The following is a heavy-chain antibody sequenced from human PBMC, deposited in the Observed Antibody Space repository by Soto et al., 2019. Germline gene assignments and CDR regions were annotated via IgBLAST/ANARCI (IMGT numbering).Heavy chain of an antibody. CDR2: IYHSGST. D-gene: IGHD4-17*01. V-gene: IGHV4-30-2*01. CDR3: ARGSPTAGDYGDYEFDY. Sequence: QLQLQESGSGLVKPSQTLSLTCAVSGGSISSGGSSWSWIRQPPGKGLEWIGYIYHSGSTYYNPSLKSRVTISVDRSKNQVSLKLSSVTAAGTAVYYCARGSPTAGDYGDYEFDYWGQGTLVTVSS. CDR1: GGSISSGGSS. J-gene: IGHJ4*02.